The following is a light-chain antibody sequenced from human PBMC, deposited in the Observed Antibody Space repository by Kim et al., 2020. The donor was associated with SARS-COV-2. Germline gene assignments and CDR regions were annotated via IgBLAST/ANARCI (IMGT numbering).Light chain of an antibody. CDR1: NIGIKS. J-gene: IGLJ2*01. V-gene: IGLV3-21*04. CDR2: YDS. CDR3: QVWDSGVV. Sequence: VSVAPGKPAMLTGGGNNIGIKSVHWYQQKPGQAPVLVIYYDSDRPSGIPERFSGSNSGNTATLTISRVEAGDEADYYCQVWDSGVVFGGGTQLTVL.